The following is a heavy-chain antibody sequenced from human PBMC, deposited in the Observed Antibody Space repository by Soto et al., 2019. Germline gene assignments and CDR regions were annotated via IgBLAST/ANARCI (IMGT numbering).Heavy chain of an antibody. Sequence: PGGSLRLSCAASGFFCSSYDMSWVRQAPGKGLEWVSTILVGGRTFYVDSVKGRFTISRDSSQNTAYLQMNSLTVGDTALYYCAKATATGGGAFDICGQGTMVTASS. CDR2: ILVGGRT. D-gene: IGHD2-8*02. J-gene: IGHJ3*02. CDR1: GFFCSSYD. CDR3: AKATATGGGAFDI. V-gene: IGHV3-23*01.